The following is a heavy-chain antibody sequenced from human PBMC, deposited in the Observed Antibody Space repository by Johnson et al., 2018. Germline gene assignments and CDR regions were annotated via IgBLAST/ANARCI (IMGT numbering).Heavy chain of an antibody. CDR2: ISYDGSNK. CDR1: GFTFSSYA. D-gene: IGHD3-22*01. V-gene: IGHV3-30-3*01. J-gene: IGHJ3*02. CDR3: ARVRRLVRSGYYLGAVDI. Sequence: QVQLVESGGGVVQXGRSLRLSCAASGFTFSSYAMPWVRQAPGKGLEWVAGISYDGSNKYYADSVKGRFTIFRDNSKNTLDRQMNRLRAEDTAGYYCARVRRLVRSGYYLGAVDIWGQGTMVTVSS.